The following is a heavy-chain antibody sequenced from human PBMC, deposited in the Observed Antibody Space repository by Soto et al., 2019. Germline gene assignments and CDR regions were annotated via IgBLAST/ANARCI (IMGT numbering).Heavy chain of an antibody. CDR3: ARALQYSRLFYGMDV. D-gene: IGHD6-13*01. Sequence: SETLSLTCTVSGASISSGGYFWSWIRQHPGKGLEWIGYIYYIGSTYYNPSLKSRVTISVDTSKNQFSLKLTSVTAADTAVYTCARALQYSRLFYGMDVWGQGTMVTVSS. CDR1: GASISSGGYF. CDR2: IYYIGST. V-gene: IGHV4-31*03. J-gene: IGHJ6*02.